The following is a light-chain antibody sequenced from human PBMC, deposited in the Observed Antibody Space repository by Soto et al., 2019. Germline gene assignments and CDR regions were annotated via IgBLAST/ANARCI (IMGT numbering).Light chain of an antibody. J-gene: IGKJ1*01. Sequence: IVLTQSPATLSLSPGERATLSCRASRSGRSYLAWYQQKPGRAPRLLISDTSKRATGIPARFSGAGSGTDFTLTITSLEPEDSAVYYCQHRNNWPREWTFGQGTKVEIK. CDR3: QHRNNWPREWT. CDR2: DTS. V-gene: IGKV3-11*01. CDR1: RSGRSY.